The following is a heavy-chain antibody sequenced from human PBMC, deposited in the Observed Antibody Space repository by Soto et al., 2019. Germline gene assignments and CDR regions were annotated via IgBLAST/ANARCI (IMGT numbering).Heavy chain of an antibody. CDR2: IYYSGST. CDR1: GGSISSGGYY. CDR3: ARDRCSSTSCYGYYYYGMDV. V-gene: IGHV4-31*03. Sequence: LSLTCTVSGGSISSGGYYWSWIRQHPGKGLEWIGYIYYSGSTYYNPSLKSRVTISVDTSKNQFSLKLSSVTAADTAVYYCARDRCSSTSCYGYYYYGMDVWGQGTTVT. D-gene: IGHD2-2*01. J-gene: IGHJ6*02.